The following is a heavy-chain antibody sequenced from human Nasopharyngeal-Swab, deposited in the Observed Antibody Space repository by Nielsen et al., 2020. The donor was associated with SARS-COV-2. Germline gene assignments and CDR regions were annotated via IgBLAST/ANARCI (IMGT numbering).Heavy chain of an antibody. V-gene: IGHV4-59*06. J-gene: IGHJ4*02. CDR1: GGSISSYY. D-gene: IGHD4-23*01. Sequence: GSLRLSCTVSGGSISSYYWSWIRQPPGKGLEWIGYIYYSGSTYYNPSLKSRVTISVDTSKNQFSLKLSSVTAADTAVYYCARESGRGGNMEYYFDYWGQGTLVTVSS. CDR2: IYYSGST. CDR3: ARESGRGGNMEYYFDY.